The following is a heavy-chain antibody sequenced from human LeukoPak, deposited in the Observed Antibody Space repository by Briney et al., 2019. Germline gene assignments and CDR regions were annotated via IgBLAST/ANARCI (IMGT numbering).Heavy chain of an antibody. Sequence: ASVKVSCKHSGYTFTSFGISWVRQAPGQGLEWMGWIGAYNGDTNYAQKFQGRVTMTTDTSTSTAYMDLRSVRSDDTAVYYCTRDHCRGDNCPSFDYWGQGTLVTVSS. V-gene: IGHV1-18*04. CDR3: TRDHCRGDNCPSFDY. J-gene: IGHJ4*02. D-gene: IGHD2-15*01. CDR2: IGAYNGDT. CDR1: GYTFTSFG.